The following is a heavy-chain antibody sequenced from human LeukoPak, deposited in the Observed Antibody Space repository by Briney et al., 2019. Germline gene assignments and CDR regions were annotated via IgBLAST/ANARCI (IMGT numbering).Heavy chain of an antibody. D-gene: IGHD1-1*01. CDR2: IKQDGNEK. CDR3: ARGGTYPYFDY. V-gene: IGHV3-7*04. Sequence: GGSLRLSCATSGFTFNTYWMTWVRQTPGKGLEWVANIKQDGNEKYYLDSVKGRFTISRDNAKNSLYLQMNSLRDEDTAVYYCARGGTYPYFDYWGQGTLVTVSS. J-gene: IGHJ4*02. CDR1: GFTFNTYW.